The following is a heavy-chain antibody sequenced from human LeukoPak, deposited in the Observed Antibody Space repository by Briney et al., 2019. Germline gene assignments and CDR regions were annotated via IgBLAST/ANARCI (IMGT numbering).Heavy chain of an antibody. J-gene: IGHJ4*02. Sequence: GGSLRLSCAASGFTFSDYWMSWMRQAPGKGLEWVANIKYDGDEEYYVDSVKGRFTISRDNSKNTLYLQMNSLRAEDTAVYYCARGYSPFDYWGQGTLVTVSS. V-gene: IGHV3-7*03. CDR3: ARGYSPFDY. D-gene: IGHD5-18*01. CDR2: IKYDGDEE. CDR1: GFTFSDYW.